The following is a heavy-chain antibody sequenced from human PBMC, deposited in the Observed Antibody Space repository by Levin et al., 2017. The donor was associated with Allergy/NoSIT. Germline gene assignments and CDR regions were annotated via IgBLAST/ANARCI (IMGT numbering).Heavy chain of an antibody. Sequence: GGSLRLSCKVSGFAVSDYSMNWVRQAPGKGLQWIAHISASNPAIYYAESVKGRFSVSRDDATQSLFLQMNSLRGEDTAIYYCVGDFSYYMDVWGNGTTVAVSS. CDR3: VGDFSYYMDV. V-gene: IGHV3-48*01. J-gene: IGHJ6*03. CDR2: ISASNPAI. CDR1: GFAVSDYS.